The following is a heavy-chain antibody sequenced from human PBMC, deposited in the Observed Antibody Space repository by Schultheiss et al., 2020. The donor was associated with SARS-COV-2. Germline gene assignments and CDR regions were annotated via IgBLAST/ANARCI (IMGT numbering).Heavy chain of an antibody. CDR3: ARDADGIDY. CDR2: IYHSGST. Sequence: SETLSLTCTVSGYSISSGYYWGWIRQPPGKGLEWIGSIYHSGSTNYNPSLKSRVTISVDTSKNQFSLRLSSVTAADTAVYYCARDADGIDYWGQGTLVTVSS. CDR1: GYSISSGYY. V-gene: IGHV4-38-2*02. D-gene: IGHD6-13*01. J-gene: IGHJ4*02.